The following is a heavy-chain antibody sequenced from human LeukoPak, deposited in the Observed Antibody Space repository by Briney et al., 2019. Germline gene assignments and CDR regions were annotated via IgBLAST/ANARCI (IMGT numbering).Heavy chain of an antibody. J-gene: IGHJ6*03. CDR1: GFSFSSYG. CDR2: IRYDGSNK. Sequence: GGSLRLSCAASGFSFSSYGMSWVRQAPGKGLEWVAFIRYDGSNKYYADSVKGRFTISRDNSKNTLYLQMNSLRAEDTAVFYCVKDYYYYMDVWGKGTTVTISS. CDR3: VKDYYYYMDV. V-gene: IGHV3-30*02.